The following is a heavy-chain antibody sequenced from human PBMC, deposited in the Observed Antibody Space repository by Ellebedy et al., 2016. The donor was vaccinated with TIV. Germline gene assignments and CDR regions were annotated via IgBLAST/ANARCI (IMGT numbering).Heavy chain of an antibody. V-gene: IGHV3-23*01. Sequence: GESLKISCEASGFAFSRFGMSWVRQVPSKGLEWVSGISGSGGNRYNADSVRGRFNISRDNSKNMMYLQMNSLRADDTAVYYCAKRSQFSTISCFDYWGQGTLVTASS. CDR3: AKRSQFSTISCFDY. CDR1: GFAFSRFG. CDR2: ISGSGGNR. D-gene: IGHD2-2*01. J-gene: IGHJ4*02.